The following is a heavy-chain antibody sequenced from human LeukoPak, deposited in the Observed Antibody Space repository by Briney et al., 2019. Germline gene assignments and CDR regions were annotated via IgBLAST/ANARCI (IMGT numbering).Heavy chain of an antibody. CDR2: IYSGGST. J-gene: IGHJ4*02. V-gene: IGHV3-53*01. D-gene: IGHD3-10*01. CDR1: GFTVSSNY. CDR3: AKAVRVIIRGVISDY. Sequence: PGGSLRLSCAASGFTVSSNYMSWVRQAPGKGLEWVSVIYSGGSTYYADSVKGRFTISRDNSKNTLYLQMNSLRAEDTAVYYCAKAVRVIIRGVISDYWGQGTLVTVSS.